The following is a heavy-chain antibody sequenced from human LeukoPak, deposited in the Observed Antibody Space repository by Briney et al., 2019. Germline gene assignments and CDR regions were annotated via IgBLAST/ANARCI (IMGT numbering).Heavy chain of an antibody. CDR1: GGSISSYY. J-gene: IGHJ6*02. V-gene: IGHV4-59*12. CDR3: ARVAQGVLWFGELFRVYGMDV. Sequence: SETLSLTCTVSGGSISSYYWNWIRQPPGKGLEWIGYIYYSGSTNYNPSLKSRVTISVDTSKNQFSLKLSSVTAADTAVYYCARVAQGVLWFGELFRVYGMDVWGQGTTVTVSS. CDR2: IYYSGST. D-gene: IGHD3-10*01.